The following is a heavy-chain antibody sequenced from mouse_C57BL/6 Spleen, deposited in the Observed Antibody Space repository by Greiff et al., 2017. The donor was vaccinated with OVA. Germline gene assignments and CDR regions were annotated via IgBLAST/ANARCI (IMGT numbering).Heavy chain of an antibody. CDR2: IFPGDGDT. V-gene: IGHV1-82*01. D-gene: IGHD1-1*01. Sequence: QVQLQQSGPELVKPGASVKISCKASGYAFSSYWMNWVKQRPGKGLEWIGRIFPGDGDTNYNGKFKGKATLTADKSSSTAYMQLSSLTSDDSAVXFGAGRGYGSGCAMDDWGQGTSVTVSS. CDR1: GYAFSSYW. J-gene: IGHJ4*01. CDR3: AGRGYGSGCAMDD.